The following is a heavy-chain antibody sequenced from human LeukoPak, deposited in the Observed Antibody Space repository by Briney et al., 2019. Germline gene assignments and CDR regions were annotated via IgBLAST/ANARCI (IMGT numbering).Heavy chain of an antibody. CDR1: GFTFSDYG. V-gene: IGHV3-30*03. J-gene: IGHJ4*02. Sequence: GGSLRLSCAASGFTFSDYGMHWVRQAPGKGLEWVAVISYDGSNKYSADSVKGRFTISRDNSKNTLYLQMNSLRAEDTAVYYCARERVENQQLVGGNYWGQGTLVTVSS. D-gene: IGHD6-6*01. CDR2: ISYDGSNK. CDR3: ARERVENQQLVGGNY.